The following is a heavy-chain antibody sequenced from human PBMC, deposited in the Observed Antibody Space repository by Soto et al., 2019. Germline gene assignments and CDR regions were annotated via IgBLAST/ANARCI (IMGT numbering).Heavy chain of an antibody. J-gene: IGHJ3*02. CDR2: INPSGGST. D-gene: IGHD3-22*01. V-gene: IGHV1-46*01. CDR3: ARVMTMIVAVIGI. Sequence: QVQLVQSGAEVKKPGASVKVSCKASGYTFTSYYMHWVRQAPGQGLEWMGIINPSGGSTSYAQKCQGRVTMTRDTSTSTVYMELSSLRSEDTAVYYCARVMTMIVAVIGIWGQGTMVTVSS. CDR1: GYTFTSYY.